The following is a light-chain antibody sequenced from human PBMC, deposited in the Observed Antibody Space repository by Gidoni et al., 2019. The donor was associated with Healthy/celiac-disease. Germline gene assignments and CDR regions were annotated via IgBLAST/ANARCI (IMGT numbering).Light chain of an antibody. CDR1: SSNIGAGYD. J-gene: IGLJ3*02. CDR2: GNS. CDR3: QSYDSSLSGWV. V-gene: IGLV1-40*01. Sequence: QSVLTQPPSASGAPGKRVTISCTGSSSNIGAGYDVHWYQQLPGTAPKLLIYGNSNRPSAVPDLFSGSKSGTSASLAITRLPAEDEADYYCQSYDSSLSGWVFGGGTKLTVL.